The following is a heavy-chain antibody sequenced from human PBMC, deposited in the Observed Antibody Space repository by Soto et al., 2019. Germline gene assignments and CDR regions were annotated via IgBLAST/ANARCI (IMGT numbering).Heavy chain of an antibody. Sequence: QVQLVQSGAEVKKPGASVKVSCKASGYTFTSYTMHWVRQAPGQRLEWMGWINAGNGNTKYSQKFQGRVTITRDTSASTAHMELSSLRSEDTAVYYCARGLTMVRGVILDAFDIWGQGTMVTVSS. CDR2: INAGNGNT. D-gene: IGHD3-10*01. CDR1: GYTFTSYT. V-gene: IGHV1-3*01. J-gene: IGHJ3*02. CDR3: ARGLTMVRGVILDAFDI.